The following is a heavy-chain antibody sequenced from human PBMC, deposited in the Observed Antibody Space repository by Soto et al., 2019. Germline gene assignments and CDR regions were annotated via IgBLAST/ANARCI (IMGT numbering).Heavy chain of an antibody. CDR2: ISGSAGST. CDR1: GFTFRSYA. V-gene: IGHV3-23*01. D-gene: IGHD2-15*01. Sequence: GGSLRLSCAASGFTFRSYAMSWVRQAPGKGLEWVSGISGSAGSTYYADSVKGRFTISRDNSKNTLYLHMDSLRAEDTAVYYCAKDLRGDYCGGGRCYWRTTGSFDPWGQGTLVTVSS. J-gene: IGHJ5*02. CDR3: AKDLRGDYCGGGRCYWRTTGSFDP.